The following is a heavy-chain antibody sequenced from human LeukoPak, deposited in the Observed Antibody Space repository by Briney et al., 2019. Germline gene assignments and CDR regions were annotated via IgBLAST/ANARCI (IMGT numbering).Heavy chain of an antibody. J-gene: IGHJ6*04. V-gene: IGHV4-39*07. CDR2: IYYSGST. D-gene: IGHD2-21*02. CDR1: GGSISSSSYY. CDR3: AKTDFYTMDV. Sequence: SETLSLTCTVSGGSISSSSYYWGWIRQPPGKGLEWIGSIYYSGSTYYNPSLKSRVTISLETSNNQFSLSLNSVTAADTAVYYCAKTDFYTMDVWGKGTTVTVSS.